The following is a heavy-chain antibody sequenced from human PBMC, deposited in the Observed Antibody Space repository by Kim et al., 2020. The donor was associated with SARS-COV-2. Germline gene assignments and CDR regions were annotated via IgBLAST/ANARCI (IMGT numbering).Heavy chain of an antibody. V-gene: IGHV1-8*01. Sequence: NSGNTGYAQRFQCRVTMTRNTSISTAYMELSSLRSEDTAVYYCARVIDYWGQGTLVTVSS. CDR3: ARVIDY. J-gene: IGHJ4*02. CDR2: NSGNT.